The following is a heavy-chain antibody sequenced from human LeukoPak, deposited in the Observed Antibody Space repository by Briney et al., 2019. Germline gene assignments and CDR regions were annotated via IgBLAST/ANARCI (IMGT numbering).Heavy chain of an antibody. D-gene: IGHD6-19*01. J-gene: IGHJ4*02. CDR3: AGLPKYSSGWYGGH. CDR1: GGSISSSSYY. CDR2: IYYSGST. V-gene: IGHV4-39*01. Sequence: SETLSLTCTVSGGSISSSSYYWGWIRQPPGKGLEWIGSIYYSGSTYYNPSLKSRVTISVDTSKNQFSLKLSSVTAADTAVYYCAGLPKYSSGWYGGHWGQGTLVTVSS.